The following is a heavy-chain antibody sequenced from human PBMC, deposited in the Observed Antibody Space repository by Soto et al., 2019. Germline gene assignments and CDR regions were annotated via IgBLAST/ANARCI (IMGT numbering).Heavy chain of an antibody. J-gene: IGHJ4*02. V-gene: IGHV1-69*13. CDR1: GGTFSSYA. D-gene: IGHD3-10*01. CDR3: ARNHYYYGSGNYYYFDY. Sequence: ASVKVSCKASGGTFSSYAISWVRQAPGQGLEWMGGIIPIFGTANYAQKFQGRVTITADESTSTAYMELSSLRSEDTAVYYCARNHYYYGSGNYYYFDYWGQGTLVTVSS. CDR2: IIPIFGTA.